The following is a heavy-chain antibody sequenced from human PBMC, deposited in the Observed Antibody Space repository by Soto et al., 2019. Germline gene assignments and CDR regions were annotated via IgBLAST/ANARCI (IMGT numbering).Heavy chain of an antibody. CDR2: ISYDGSNK. D-gene: IGHD6-6*01. V-gene: IGHV3-30*18. CDR1: GFTFSSYG. CDR3: AKDAHSGSSTNYYHYGMDV. J-gene: IGHJ6*02. Sequence: PGGSLRLSCAASGFTFSSYGMHWVRQAPGKGLEWVAVISYDGSNKYYADSVKGRFTISRDNSKNTLYLQMNSLRAEDTAVYYCAKDAHSGSSTNYYHYGMDVWGQGTTVTVSS.